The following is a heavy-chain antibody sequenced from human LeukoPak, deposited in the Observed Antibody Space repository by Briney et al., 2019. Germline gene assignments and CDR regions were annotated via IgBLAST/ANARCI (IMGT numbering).Heavy chain of an antibody. CDR2: IYPGDSDT. V-gene: IGHV5-51*01. CDR1: GYSFTSYW. Sequence: SGESLKISCKCSGYSFTSYWIGWVRQMPGKGLEWMGIIYPGDSDTRYSPSFQGQVTISADKSISTAYLQWSSLKASDTAMYYCARVLVGGAAMIVGGYSFDYWGQGTLVTVSS. D-gene: IGHD3-22*01. CDR3: ARVLVGGAAMIVGGYSFDY. J-gene: IGHJ4*02.